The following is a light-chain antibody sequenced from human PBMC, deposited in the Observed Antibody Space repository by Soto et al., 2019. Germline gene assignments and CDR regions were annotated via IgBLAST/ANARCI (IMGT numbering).Light chain of an antibody. CDR2: DTF. Sequence: DIQMTQSPSSLSASVGERVSITCRASQSISSWLAWYQQKPGKAPKLLMFDTFSLESGVPSRFSGSGSGTEFTLTISSLQLDDFATYYWKYYIPYSRTFGLWTQL. V-gene: IGKV1-5*01. CDR1: QSISSW. J-gene: IGKJ1*01. CDR3: KYYIPYSRT.